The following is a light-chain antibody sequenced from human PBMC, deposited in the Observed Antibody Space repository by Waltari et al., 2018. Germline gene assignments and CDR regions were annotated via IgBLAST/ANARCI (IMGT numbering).Light chain of an antibody. J-gene: IGLJ2*01. CDR1: NDNIGLNL. CDR2: EDD. V-gene: IGLV1-51*02. Sequence: QSTLTQPPSVSAAPGQRVTLSCSGTNDNIGLNLVSWYRQFPGAAPQLLIYEDDKRPAGIPDRCSASKSGTSATLAITGLQTGDEADYYCATWDVRLTPRHIFGGGTKVTVL. CDR3: ATWDVRLTPRHI.